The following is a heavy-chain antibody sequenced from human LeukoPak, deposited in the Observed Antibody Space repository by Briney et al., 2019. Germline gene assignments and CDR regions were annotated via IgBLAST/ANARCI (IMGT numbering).Heavy chain of an antibody. CDR2: IYTSGTT. CDR3: ARQGGYDYVNFDY. V-gene: IGHV4-4*07. CDR1: GGSISNYY. J-gene: IGHJ4*02. Sequence: SETLSLTCTVSGGSISNYYWNWIRQPAGKGLEWIGRIYTSGTTNYNPSLKSRVSMSVDTSKNQFSLKLSSVTAADTAVYYCARQGGYDYVNFDYWGQGTLVTVSS. D-gene: IGHD3-10*02.